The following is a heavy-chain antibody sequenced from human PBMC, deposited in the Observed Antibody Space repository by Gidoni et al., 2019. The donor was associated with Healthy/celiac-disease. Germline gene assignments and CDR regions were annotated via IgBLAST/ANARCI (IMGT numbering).Heavy chain of an antibody. V-gene: IGHV3-21*01. Sequence: EVQLVESGGGLVQPGGSLILPCAASGFTFSSYSMNWVRQSPGCGLEWVSSISSSSSYIYYANSVKGRFTICRDNAKNSRYLQMNSLRAEDTAVYYCASRLRGRDSSSWDWGYWGQGTLVTVSS. D-gene: IGHD6-13*01. CDR1: GFTFSSYS. CDR3: ASRLRGRDSSSWDWGY. J-gene: IGHJ4*02. CDR2: ISSSSSYI.